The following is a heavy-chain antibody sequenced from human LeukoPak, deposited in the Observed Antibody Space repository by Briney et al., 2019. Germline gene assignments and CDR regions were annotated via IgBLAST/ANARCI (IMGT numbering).Heavy chain of an antibody. Sequence: GGSLRLSCAASGFTFSSYWMSWVRQAPGKGLEWVAVISYDGSNKYYADSVKGRFTISRDNSKNTLYLQMNSLRAEDTAVYYCARARITMIVVALPTWGQGTLVTVSS. CDR1: GFTFSSYW. D-gene: IGHD3-22*01. V-gene: IGHV3-30-3*01. CDR3: ARARITMIVVALPT. CDR2: ISYDGSNK. J-gene: IGHJ5*02.